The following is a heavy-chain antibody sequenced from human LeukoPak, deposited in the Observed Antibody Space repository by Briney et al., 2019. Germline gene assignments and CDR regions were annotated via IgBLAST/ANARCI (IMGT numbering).Heavy chain of an antibody. CDR1: GFIFSNYA. D-gene: IGHD6-19*01. Sequence: GGSLRLSCAASGFIFSNYAMSWVRQVPGRGLEWVSTISSRGDSTYVADSVKGRFTISRDNSKNSLYLQMNTVRAEDTAVYYCVKGPRPDITVAHTVENWGQGTLVTDSS. CDR2: ISSRGDST. CDR3: VKGPRPDITVAHTVEN. V-gene: IGHV3-23*01. J-gene: IGHJ4*02.